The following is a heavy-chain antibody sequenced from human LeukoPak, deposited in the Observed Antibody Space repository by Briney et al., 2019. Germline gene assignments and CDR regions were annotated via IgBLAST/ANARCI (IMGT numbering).Heavy chain of an antibody. CDR2: TSSSDAGT. D-gene: IGHD6-13*01. Sequence: GGSLRLSCAASGFTLSTYAMSWVRQTPGKGLEWVAATSSSDAGTYHADSVRGRFTISRDNAKNSLYLQMNSLRAEDTAVYYCARDGIAAAGTDDYWGQGTLVTVSS. J-gene: IGHJ4*02. V-gene: IGHV3-23*01. CDR3: ARDGIAAAGTDDY. CDR1: GFTLSTYA.